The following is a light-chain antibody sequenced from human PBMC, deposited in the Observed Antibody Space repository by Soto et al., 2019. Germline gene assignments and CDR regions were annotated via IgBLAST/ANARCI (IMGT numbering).Light chain of an antibody. CDR3: SSFTSSSTGFFV. CDR2: EVS. J-gene: IGLJ1*01. CDR1: SSDVGSYNY. V-gene: IGLV2-14*01. Sequence: QSSLTQPASVSGSPGQSITISCTGTSSDVGSYNYVSWYQHRPGKAPKLMISEVSNRPSGVSNRFSGSKSGNTASLTISGLQTEDEADYYCSSFTSSSTGFFVFGTGTKVTVL.